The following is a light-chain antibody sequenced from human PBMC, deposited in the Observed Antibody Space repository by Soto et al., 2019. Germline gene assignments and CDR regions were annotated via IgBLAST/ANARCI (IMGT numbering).Light chain of an antibody. V-gene: IGKV3-20*01. CDR3: QQYGSSLFT. CDR1: QSVRTY. Sequence: ESVLTQSPVTLSLSPGERATLSCRASQSVRTYLAWYQVKPGQAPRLLIYDASRRASGVPARFSGSGSGTDFTLTITRLEPEDFAVYYCQQYGSSLFTFRPGAKVDIK. J-gene: IGKJ3*01. CDR2: DAS.